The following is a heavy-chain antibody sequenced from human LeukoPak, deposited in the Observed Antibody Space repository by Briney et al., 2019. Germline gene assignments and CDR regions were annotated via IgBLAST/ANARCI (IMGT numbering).Heavy chain of an antibody. V-gene: IGHV4-34*01. CDR1: GGSFSGYY. Sequence: ASETLSLTCAVYGGSFSGYYWSWIRQPPGKGLEWIGEINHSGSTNYNPSLKSRVTISVDTSKNQFSLKLSSVTAADTAVYYCARGGYDILTGYPNNWFDPWGQGTLATVSS. CDR2: INHSGST. CDR3: ARGGYDILTGYPNNWFDP. J-gene: IGHJ5*02. D-gene: IGHD3-9*01.